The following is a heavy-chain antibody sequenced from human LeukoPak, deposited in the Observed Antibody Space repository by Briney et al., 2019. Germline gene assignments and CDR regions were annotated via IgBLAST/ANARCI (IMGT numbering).Heavy chain of an antibody. V-gene: IGHV1-69*04. D-gene: IGHD3-10*01. CDR2: IIPILGIA. J-gene: IGHJ5*02. CDR3: AVTMVRGVIITPNWFDP. Sequence: GASVTVSCKASGGTFSSYAISWVRQAPGQGLEWMGRIIPILGIANYAQKFQGRVTITADKSTSTAYMELSSLRSEDTAVYYCAVTMVRGVIITPNWFDPWGQGTLVTVSS. CDR1: GGTFSSYA.